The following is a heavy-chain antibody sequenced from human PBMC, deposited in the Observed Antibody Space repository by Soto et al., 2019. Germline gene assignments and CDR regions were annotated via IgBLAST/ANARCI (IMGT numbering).Heavy chain of an antibody. V-gene: IGHV1-3*05. CDR2: INAGNVNT. CDR1: GYTFTSYA. D-gene: IGHD3-22*01. CDR3: AREGYESSGYYGGGSWYFDL. J-gene: IGHJ2*01. Sequence: QVQLVQSGAEEKKPGASVKVSCKASGYTFTSYAMHWVRQAPGQRLEWMGWINAGNVNTKYSQKFQGRVTITRDTSASTAYMELSSLRSEDTAVYYCAREGYESSGYYGGGSWYFDLWGRGTLVTVSS.